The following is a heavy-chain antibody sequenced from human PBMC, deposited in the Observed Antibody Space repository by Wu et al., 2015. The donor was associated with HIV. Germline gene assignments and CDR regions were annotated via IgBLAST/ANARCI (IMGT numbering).Heavy chain of an antibody. D-gene: IGHD4/OR15-4a*01. CDR2: ISAYNGNT. CDR1: GYTFTSYG. V-gene: IGHV1-18*01. Sequence: QVQLVQPGVEVKKPGASVKVSCKASGYTFTSYGISWVRQAPGQGLEWMGWISAYNGNTDYAQKLQGRITMTTDTSMSTAYMELRSLTSDDTAIYFCARVQFDPDYYTYFDLWAEGTLVIVSS. J-gene: IGHJ2*01. CDR3: ARVQFDPDYYTYFDL.